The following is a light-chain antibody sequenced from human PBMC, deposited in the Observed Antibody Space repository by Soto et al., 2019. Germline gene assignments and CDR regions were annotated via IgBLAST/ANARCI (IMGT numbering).Light chain of an antibody. V-gene: IGKV3-15*01. J-gene: IGKJ3*01. CDR1: QSVYSN. CDR2: GAS. Sequence: EIVMTQSPATLSVSPGEGATLSCRASQSVYSNLAWYQQKPGQPPRLLIYGASTRATGIPARFSGSGSGTEFIFTSSSLQSDDFADYYYQQDNHWPYTFGPGTKVDIK. CDR3: QQDNHWPYT.